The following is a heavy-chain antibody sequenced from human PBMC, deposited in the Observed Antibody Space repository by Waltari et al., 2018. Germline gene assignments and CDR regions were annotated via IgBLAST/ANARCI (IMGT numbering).Heavy chain of an antibody. J-gene: IGHJ4*02. CDR3: CSVQVPLAIAN. CDR1: GLTFSISA. CDR2: ISGGGGTT. Sequence: EVQLLESGGGLVQPGGSLRLSCAASGLTFSISAMIWVRQATGEGLEWVSSISGGGGTTEYADSVEGRFTVSRDNSKNTASLQMDSLRAEDTALYYCCSVQVPLAIANCGQGTLVTVAS. D-gene: IGHD1-1*01. V-gene: IGHV3-23*01.